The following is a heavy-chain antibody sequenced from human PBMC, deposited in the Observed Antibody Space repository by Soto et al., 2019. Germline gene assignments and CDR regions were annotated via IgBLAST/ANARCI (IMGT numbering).Heavy chain of an antibody. CDR1: GFTFSSYG. D-gene: IGHD6-13*01. CDR3: ARDLEVSAIAAAGHFYYYYGMDV. Sequence: QVQLVESGGGVVQPGRSLRLSCAASGFTFSSYGMHWVRQAPGKGLEWVAVIWYDGSNKYYADSVKGRFTISRDNYKNTLYLQMNSLRAEDTAVYYCARDLEVSAIAAAGHFYYYYGMDVWGQGTTVTVSS. V-gene: IGHV3-33*01. CDR2: IWYDGSNK. J-gene: IGHJ6*02.